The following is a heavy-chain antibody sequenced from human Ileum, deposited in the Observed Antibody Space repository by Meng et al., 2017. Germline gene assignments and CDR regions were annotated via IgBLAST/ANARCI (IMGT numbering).Heavy chain of an antibody. D-gene: IGHD3-16*01. CDR3: ARDISLYDDTYWLDP. CDR2: IDPTGGRP. Sequence: LVQYGDGVTRACASVKVSSKTSEYTFSRNYIHWGGQSPGQGLEWMGIIDPTGGRPVSPPSFPREVPLTMAMSTCTVYLELSIMRSEDTAVYYCARDISLYDDTYWLDPWGQGTLVTVSS. CDR1: EYTFSRNY. V-gene: IGHV1-46*01. J-gene: IGHJ5*02.